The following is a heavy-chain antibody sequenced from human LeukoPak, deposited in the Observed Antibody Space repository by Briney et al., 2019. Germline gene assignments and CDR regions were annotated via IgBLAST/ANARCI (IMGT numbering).Heavy chain of an antibody. CDR1: GFTFSNYA. J-gene: IGHJ1*01. V-gene: IGHV3-23*01. CDR2: ISGGGSVT. D-gene: IGHD5-24*01. Sequence: GGSLRRSCAASGFTFSNYAMSWVRQAPGQGLEWVSTISGGGSVTYSADSVKGRFTISRDNSKNILYLQMNSLRAEDTAVYYCARDLDDYNALPPFFQHWGQGSRVTVSS. CDR3: ARDLDDYNALPPFFQH.